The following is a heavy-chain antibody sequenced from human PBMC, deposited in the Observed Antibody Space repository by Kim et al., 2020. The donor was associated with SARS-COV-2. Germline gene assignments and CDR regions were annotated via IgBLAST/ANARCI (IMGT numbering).Heavy chain of an antibody. Sequence: SETLSLTCAVYGGSFSGYYWSWIRQPPGKGLEWIGEINHSGSTNYNPSLKSRVTISVDTSKNQFSLKLSSVTAADTAVYYCASLADCSGGSCYRMNWFDPWGQGTLVTVSS. CDR2: INHSGST. D-gene: IGHD2-15*01. CDR1: GGSFSGYY. V-gene: IGHV4-34*01. J-gene: IGHJ5*02. CDR3: ASLADCSGGSCYRMNWFDP.